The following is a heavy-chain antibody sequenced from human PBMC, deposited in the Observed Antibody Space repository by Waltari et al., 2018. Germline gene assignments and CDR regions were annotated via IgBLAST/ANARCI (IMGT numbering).Heavy chain of an antibody. Sequence: QVQLVQSGAEVQKPWASVKFSCKASGYTFPSYGLSWLRQAPGQGLEWMGWISAYNGNTNYAQKLQGRVTMTTDTSTSTAYMELRSLRSDDTAVYYCARQQFGELNDYWGQGTLVTVSS. CDR3: ARQQFGELNDY. J-gene: IGHJ4*02. CDR2: ISAYNGNT. D-gene: IGHD3-10*01. CDR1: GYTFPSYG. V-gene: IGHV1-18*01.